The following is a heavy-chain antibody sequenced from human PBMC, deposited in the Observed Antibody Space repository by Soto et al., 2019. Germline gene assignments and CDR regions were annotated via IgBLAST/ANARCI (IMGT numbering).Heavy chain of an antibody. J-gene: IGHJ4*02. CDR2: IIPLFGTA. CDR1: GGSFSSNT. V-gene: IGHV1-69*06. Sequence: QVYLVQSGAEVKKPGSSVKISCKAAGGSFSSNTINWVRQAAGQGLEWMGGIIPLFGTANYAEKCQGRVTITADKSTKTEYMELTSLRSEDTAVYYCASKAACGGDCYAFDSWGQGTLVTVSS. D-gene: IGHD2-21*02. CDR3: ASKAACGGDCYAFDS.